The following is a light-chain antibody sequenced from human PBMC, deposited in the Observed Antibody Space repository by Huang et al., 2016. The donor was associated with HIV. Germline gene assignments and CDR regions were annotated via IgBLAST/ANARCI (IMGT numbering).Light chain of an antibody. V-gene: IGKV1-39*01. CDR1: KSIGSY. CDR3: QQTNSAPLT. J-gene: IGKJ4*01. CDR2: ATS. Sequence: DIQMTQSPSSLSASVGDRVTITCRVSKSIGSYLIWYQQKPGKAPKLLIYATSSLQSGVPSRFSGSGSGTDFTLTISSLQPEDFASYFCQQTNSAPLTFGGGTKVEIK.